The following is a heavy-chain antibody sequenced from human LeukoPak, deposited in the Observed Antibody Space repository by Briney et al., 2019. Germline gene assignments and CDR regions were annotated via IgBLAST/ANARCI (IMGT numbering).Heavy chain of an antibody. CDR2: INPSGGST. J-gene: IGHJ4*02. V-gene: IGHV1-46*01. Sequence: ASVKVSCKASGYTFTSYYMHWVRQAPGQGLEWMGIINPSGGSTSYAQKFQGRVTMTRDMSTSTVYMELSSLRSEDTAVYYCARGTMVRGVIITTSQYYFDYWGQGTLVTVSS. CDR3: ARGTMVRGVIITTSQYYFDY. CDR1: GYTFTSYY. D-gene: IGHD3-10*01.